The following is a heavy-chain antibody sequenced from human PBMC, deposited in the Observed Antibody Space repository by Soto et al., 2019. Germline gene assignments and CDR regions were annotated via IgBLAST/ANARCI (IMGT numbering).Heavy chain of an antibody. CDR2: IYWSGDE. Sequence: QMTLKESGPTLLKPTQTLTLTGSLSGFSFSTRGGGVGWVRQPPGKALEMLALIYWSGDEHYRLSLKTRLTITKATSKHRVGLIIAHRDPVETATYSWARRFATLPAFAFDVGGEGTTVTVSS. J-gene: IGHJ3*01. CDR3: ARRFATLPAFAFDV. D-gene: IGHD1-1*01. V-gene: IGHV2-5*01. CDR1: GFSFSTRGGG.